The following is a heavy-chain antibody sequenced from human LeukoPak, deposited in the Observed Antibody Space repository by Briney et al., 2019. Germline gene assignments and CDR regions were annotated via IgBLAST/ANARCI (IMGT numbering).Heavy chain of an antibody. V-gene: IGHV3-7*01. D-gene: IGHD5-12*01. Sequence: GGSLRLSCAASGFTFSDYSMSWVRQAPGKGLEWEANIKQDGSEKYYVDSVKGRFTISRDNAKNSLYLQMNSLRAEDTAVYYCARDRSSGYESPFDYWGQGTLVTVSS. J-gene: IGHJ4*02. CDR3: ARDRSSGYESPFDY. CDR1: GFTFSDYS. CDR2: IKQDGSEK.